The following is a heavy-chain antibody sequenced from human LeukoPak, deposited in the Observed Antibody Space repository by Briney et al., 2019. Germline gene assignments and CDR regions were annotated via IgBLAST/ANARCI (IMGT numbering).Heavy chain of an antibody. CDR3: ARGYCGGGNCYPSPLDY. J-gene: IGHJ4*02. V-gene: IGHV3-53*01. D-gene: IGHD2-15*01. CDR2: IYSGGTT. Sequence: GGSLRLSCAASGLTVSNNYMSWVRQAPGKGLEWVSIIYSGGTTYYADSVKGRFTISRDNSKNTLYLQMNSLSAEDTAVYYCARGYCGGGNCYPSPLDYWGQGTLVTVSS. CDR1: GLTVSNNY.